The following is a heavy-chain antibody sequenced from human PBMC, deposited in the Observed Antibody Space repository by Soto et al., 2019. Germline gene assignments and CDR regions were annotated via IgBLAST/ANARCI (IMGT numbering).Heavy chain of an antibody. D-gene: IGHD4-17*01. Sequence: TSETLSLTCAVYGGSFSGYYWSWIRQPPGKGLEWIGEINHSGSTNYNPSLKSRVTISVDTSKNQFSLKLSSVTAADTAVYWAHYGGRLGSYYGMDVWGQGTTVTVSS. J-gene: IGHJ6*02. CDR3: HYGGRLGSYYGMDV. V-gene: IGHV4-34*01. CDR2: INHSGST. CDR1: GGSFSGYY.